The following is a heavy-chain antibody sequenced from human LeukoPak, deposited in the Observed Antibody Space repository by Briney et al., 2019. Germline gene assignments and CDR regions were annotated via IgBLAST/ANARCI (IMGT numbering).Heavy chain of an antibody. Sequence: SETLSLTCTVSGGSISSSSYYWGWIRQPPGKGLEWIGSIYHSGSTNYNPSLKGRVTISVDTSKNQFSLKLSSVTAADTAVYYCARERAVTTYYYFDYWGQGTLVTVSS. CDR3: ARERAVTTYYYFDY. V-gene: IGHV4-39*07. J-gene: IGHJ4*02. D-gene: IGHD4-17*01. CDR2: IYHSGST. CDR1: GGSISSSSYY.